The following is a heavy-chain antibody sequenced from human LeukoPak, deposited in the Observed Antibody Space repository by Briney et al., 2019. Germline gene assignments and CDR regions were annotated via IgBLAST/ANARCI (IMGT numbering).Heavy chain of an antibody. CDR1: GFILRSHA. D-gene: IGHD1-1*01. Sequence: GGSLRLSCSASGFILRSHAMHWVRRAPGKGLEYVSRISDNGGSTYYADSVKGRFTISRDNSKNTLYLQMSSLRAVDTAVYYCVKDNEAGGSPFDRWGQGTLVTVSS. J-gene: IGHJ4*02. V-gene: IGHV3-64D*06. CDR3: VKDNEAGGSPFDR. CDR2: ISDNGGST.